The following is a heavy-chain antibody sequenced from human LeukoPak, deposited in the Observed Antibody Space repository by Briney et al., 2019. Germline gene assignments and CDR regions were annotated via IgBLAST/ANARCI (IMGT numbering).Heavy chain of an antibody. CDR1: GGSINNYY. V-gene: IGHV4-59*08. Sequence: PSETLSLTCTVSGGSINNYYWSWIRQPPGKGLEWIGSIYSSGSTNYSPSLKSRVIISVDTSKSQFSLKLSSLTAADTAMYYCARHGANGHSYGAYLDYWGQGTLVTVSS. D-gene: IGHD5-18*01. J-gene: IGHJ4*02. CDR3: ARHGANGHSYGAYLDY. CDR2: IYSSGST.